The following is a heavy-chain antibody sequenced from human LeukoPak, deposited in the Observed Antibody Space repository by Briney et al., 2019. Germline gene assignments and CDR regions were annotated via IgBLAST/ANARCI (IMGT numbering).Heavy chain of an antibody. Sequence: PGRSLRLSCAASGFTFDDYAMHWVRQAPGKGLEWVSGISWNSGSIGYADSVKGRFTISRDNAKNSLYLQMNSLRAEDMALYYCAKDGYYGSSGYFDYWGQGTLVTVSS. D-gene: IGHD3-22*01. V-gene: IGHV3-9*03. J-gene: IGHJ4*02. CDR1: GFTFDDYA. CDR2: ISWNSGSI. CDR3: AKDGYYGSSGYFDY.